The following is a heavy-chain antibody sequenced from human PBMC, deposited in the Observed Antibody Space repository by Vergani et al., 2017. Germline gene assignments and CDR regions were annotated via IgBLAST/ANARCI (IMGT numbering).Heavy chain of an antibody. CDR2: MNPNSGNT. V-gene: IGHV1-8*01. D-gene: IGHD3-3*01. CDR3: ARDPDRYYDFWSGYYPGSSNYFDY. CDR1: GYTFTSYD. J-gene: IGHJ4*02. Sequence: QVQLVQSGAEVKKPGASVKVSCKASGYTFTSYDINWVRQATGQGLEWMGWMNPNSGNTGYAQKFQGRVTMTRNTSISTAYMELSSLRSEDTAVYYCARDPDRYYDFWSGYYPGSSNYFDYWGQGTLVTVSS.